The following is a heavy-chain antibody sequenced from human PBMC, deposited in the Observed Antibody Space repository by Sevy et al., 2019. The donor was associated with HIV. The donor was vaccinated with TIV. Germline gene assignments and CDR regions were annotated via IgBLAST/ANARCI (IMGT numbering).Heavy chain of an antibody. Sequence: GGSLRLSCAASGFTFSSYWMHWVRQAPGKGLVWVSRINSDGSSTSYADSVKGRFTISRDNAKNTLYLQMNSLRAEDTAVYYCARAIAAINIYYYYYMDVWGKGTTVTVSS. CDR3: ARAIAAINIYYYYYMDV. CDR1: GFTFSSYW. V-gene: IGHV3-74*01. D-gene: IGHD6-13*01. J-gene: IGHJ6*03. CDR2: INSDGSST.